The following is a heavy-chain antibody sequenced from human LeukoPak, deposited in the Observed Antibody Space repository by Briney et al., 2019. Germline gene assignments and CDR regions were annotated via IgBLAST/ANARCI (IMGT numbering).Heavy chain of an antibody. V-gene: IGHV1-2*02. Sequence: ASVKVSCKASGYTFTGYYMHWVRQAPGQGLEWMGWINPNSGGTNYAQKFQGRVTITRDTSTSTAYMELSRLRSDDTAVYYCASVYDILTGYAFDIWGQGTMVTVSS. CDR1: GYTFTGYY. CDR2: INPNSGGT. D-gene: IGHD3-9*01. CDR3: ASVYDILTGYAFDI. J-gene: IGHJ3*02.